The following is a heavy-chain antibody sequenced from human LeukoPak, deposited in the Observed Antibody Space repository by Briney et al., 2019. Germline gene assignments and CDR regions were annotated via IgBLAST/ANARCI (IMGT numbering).Heavy chain of an antibody. CDR2: INHSGST. V-gene: IGHV4-34*01. Sequence: SETLSLTCAVYGGSFSGYYWSWIRQPPGKGLEWTGEINHSGSTNYNPSLKSRVTISVDTSKNQFSLKLSSVTAADTAVYYCARGLTMIVAGGWFDPWGQGTLVTVSS. D-gene: IGHD3-22*01. CDR1: GGSFSGYY. J-gene: IGHJ5*02. CDR3: ARGLTMIVAGGWFDP.